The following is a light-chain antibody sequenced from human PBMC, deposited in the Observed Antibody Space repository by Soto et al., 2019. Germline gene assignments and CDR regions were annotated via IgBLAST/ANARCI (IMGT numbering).Light chain of an antibody. CDR1: SSDVGSYNL. CDR3: CSYAGSSTLYV. Sequence: QSVLTQPASVSGSPGQSITISCTGTSSDVGSYNLVSWYQQHPGKAPKLMIYEGSKRPSGVSNRFSGSKSGNTASLTISGLQAEDEADYYCCSYAGSSTLYVFGTGTKVTVX. CDR2: EGS. V-gene: IGLV2-23*01. J-gene: IGLJ1*01.